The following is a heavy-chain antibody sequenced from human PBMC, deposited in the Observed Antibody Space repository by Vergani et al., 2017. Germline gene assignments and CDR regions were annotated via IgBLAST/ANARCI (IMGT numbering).Heavy chain of an antibody. D-gene: IGHD3-10*01. Sequence: QVQLVQSGAEVKKPGASVKVSCKASGYTFTGYYMHWVRQAPGQGLEWMGWINPNSGGTNYAQKFQGRVTMTRDTSISTAYMELSRLRSDDTAVYYCARDLAVRGVIARRENWFDPWGQGTLVTVSS. CDR1: GYTFTGYY. V-gene: IGHV1-2*02. CDR2: INPNSGGT. CDR3: ARDLAVRGVIARRENWFDP. J-gene: IGHJ5*02.